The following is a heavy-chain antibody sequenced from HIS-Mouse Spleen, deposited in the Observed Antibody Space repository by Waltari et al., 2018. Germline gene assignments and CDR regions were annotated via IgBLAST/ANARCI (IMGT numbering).Heavy chain of an antibody. J-gene: IGHJ2*01. CDR2: IYYSGST. D-gene: IGHD6-13*01. V-gene: IGHV4-39*07. Sequence: QLQLQESGPGLVKPSETLSLTCTVSGGSISSSSYYWGWIRQPPGKGLEWIGGIYYSGSTYDNPALKSRVTISVDTAKNQFSRKLSSVTAADTAVYYCAREIPYSSSWYDWYFDLWGRGTLVTVSS. CDR3: AREIPYSSSWYDWYFDL. CDR1: GGSISSSSYY.